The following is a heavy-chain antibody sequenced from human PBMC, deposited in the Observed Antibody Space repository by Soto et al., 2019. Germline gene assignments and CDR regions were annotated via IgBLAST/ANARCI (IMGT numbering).Heavy chain of an antibody. D-gene: IGHD3-22*01. V-gene: IGHV4-31*03. CDR2: ISYSGTT. CDR3: AGGGSIVVAARRQMDV. CDR1: GGSINSDGYY. J-gene: IGHJ6*04. Sequence: PSETLSLTCTVSGGSINSDGYYWSWIRQHPEEGLEWIGYISYSGTTYYNPSLKSRVTISVDTQMNQFSLQLSSVTVADTAVYYCAGGGSIVVAARRQMDVWGKGTAVTVSS.